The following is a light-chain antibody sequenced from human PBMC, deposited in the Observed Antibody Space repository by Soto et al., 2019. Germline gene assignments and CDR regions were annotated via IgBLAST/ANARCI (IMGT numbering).Light chain of an antibody. V-gene: IGKV3D-15*01. Sequence: EVIMTQSPATLSVSPGERATLSCRASQTVSSHLAWYQHKNGQAPRLLIYHSSIRATGIPARFSGSGSGTEFILTISSLQSEDFAVYYCQQYHTLPPSTTFGQGTRLEIK. CDR1: QTVSSH. J-gene: IGKJ5*01. CDR3: QQYHTLPPSTT. CDR2: HSS.